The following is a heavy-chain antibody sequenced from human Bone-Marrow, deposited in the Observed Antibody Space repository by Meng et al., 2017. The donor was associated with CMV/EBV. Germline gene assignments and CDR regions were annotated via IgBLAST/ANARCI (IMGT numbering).Heavy chain of an antibody. D-gene: IGHD6-13*01. J-gene: IGHJ6*02. Sequence: SVKVSCKASGGTFSSYAISWVRQAPGQGLEWMGGIIPILGIANYAQKLQGRVTITADKSTSTPYMELTSLRSEDTAVYYCARDPKFYSSSWYAHMDVWGQGTTVTVSS. CDR1: GGTFSSYA. CDR2: IIPILGIA. V-gene: IGHV1-69*10. CDR3: ARDPKFYSSSWYAHMDV.